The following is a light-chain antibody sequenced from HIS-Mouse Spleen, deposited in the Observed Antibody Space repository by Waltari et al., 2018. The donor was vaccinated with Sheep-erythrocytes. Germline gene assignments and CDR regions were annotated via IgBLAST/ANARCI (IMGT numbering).Light chain of an antibody. V-gene: IGLV3-1*01. Sequence: SYELTQPPSVSVSPGQTASITCSGDKLGDKYACWYQQKPGQSPVLVIYQDSKRPXXIPERFSGSNAGNTATLTISGTQAMDEADYYCQAWDSSTVVFGGGTKLTV. CDR3: QAWDSSTVV. CDR2: QDS. J-gene: IGLJ2*01. CDR1: KLGDKY.